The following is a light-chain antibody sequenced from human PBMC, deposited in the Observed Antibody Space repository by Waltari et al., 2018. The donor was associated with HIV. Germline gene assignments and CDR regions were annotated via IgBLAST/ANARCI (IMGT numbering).Light chain of an antibody. CDR2: DTS. CDR1: QSVNSDY. V-gene: IGKV3-20*01. J-gene: IGKJ2*02. Sequence: EIVLAQSPDTLSLSPGERAILSCRASQSVNSDYLAWYQQRPGQAPRLLIFDTSRRASGIPDRFSGSGSGTDFTLTISSLEPEDFAVYYCQQYGNSPPCTFGQGTKLEIK. CDR3: QQYGNSPPCT.